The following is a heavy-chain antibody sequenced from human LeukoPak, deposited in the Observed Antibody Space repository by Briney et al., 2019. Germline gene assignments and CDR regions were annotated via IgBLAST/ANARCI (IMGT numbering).Heavy chain of an antibody. D-gene: IGHD2-21*01. V-gene: IGHV3-33*01. CDR3: ARSKGIAGYYYGMDV. CDR2: IWYNGSNE. J-gene: IGHJ6*02. Sequence: GGSLRLSCAASGFTFGSYGMHWVRQAPGKGLEWVAVIWYNGSNECYTDSVKGRFTISRDNSKNTLSLQMNSLRAEDTAFYYCARSKGIAGYYYGMDVWGQGTTVTVSS. CDR1: GFTFGSYG.